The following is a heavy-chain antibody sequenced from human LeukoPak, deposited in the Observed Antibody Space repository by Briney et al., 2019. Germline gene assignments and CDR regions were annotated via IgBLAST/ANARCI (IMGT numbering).Heavy chain of an antibody. CDR1: GFTVSSNY. CDR2: IYSGGST. CDR3: ASRISRYYSSSWDKDGMDV. J-gene: IGHJ6*02. V-gene: IGHV3-66*02. D-gene: IGHD6-13*01. Sequence: GGSLRLSCAASGFTVSSNYMSWVRQAPGKGLGWVSVIYSGGSTYYADSVKGRFTISRDNSKNTLYLQMNSLRAEDTAVYYCASRISRYYSSSWDKDGMDVWGQGTTVTVSS.